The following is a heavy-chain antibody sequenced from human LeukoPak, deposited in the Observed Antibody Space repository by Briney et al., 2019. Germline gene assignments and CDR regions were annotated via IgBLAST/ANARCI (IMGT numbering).Heavy chain of an antibody. CDR2: IYYSGST. Sequence: SETLSLTCTVSGGSISSSSHYWGWIRQPPGKGWDWIGSIYYSGSTYYNPSLKSRVTISVDTSKNQFSLKLSSVTAADSAVYYCARQRFSEWYFDYWGQGTLVTVSS. V-gene: IGHV4-39*01. CDR1: GGSISSSSHY. J-gene: IGHJ4*02. D-gene: IGHD3-3*01. CDR3: ARQRFSEWYFDY.